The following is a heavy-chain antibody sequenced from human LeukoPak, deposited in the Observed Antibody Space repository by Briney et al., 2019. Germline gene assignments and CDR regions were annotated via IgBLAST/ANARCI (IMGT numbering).Heavy chain of an antibody. V-gene: IGHV3-23*01. CDR1: GFTFDSYA. J-gene: IGHJ4*02. CDR2: IVASGDRT. CDR3: AKDPPSYSWNYIEYFDS. Sequence: GGSLRLSCAASGFTFDSYAMTWVRQTPGKGLEWVSGIVASGDRTYYAESVKGRFTISRDNSKNTVHLQMTTLRVDDTAVYYCAKDPPSYSWNYIEYFDSWGQGTLVTVSS. D-gene: IGHD1-1*01.